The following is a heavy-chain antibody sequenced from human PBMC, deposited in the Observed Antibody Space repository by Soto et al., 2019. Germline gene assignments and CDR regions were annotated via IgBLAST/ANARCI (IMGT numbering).Heavy chain of an antibody. CDR1: GFTFSTYE. Sequence: EVQLVESGGGLVQPGGSLRLSCAASGFTFSTYEMNWVRQAPGKGLEWTSYISGSGSIIYYADSVKGRFTISRDNAKNSLYLQMNSLSAEDTAVYYCVRRYCSGISCTFDFWGQGTLVTVSS. V-gene: IGHV3-48*03. D-gene: IGHD2-2*01. CDR2: ISGSGSII. J-gene: IGHJ4*02. CDR3: VRRYCSGISCTFDF.